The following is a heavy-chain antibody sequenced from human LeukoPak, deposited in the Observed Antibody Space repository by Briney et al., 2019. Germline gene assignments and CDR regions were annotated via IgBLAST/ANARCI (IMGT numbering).Heavy chain of an antibody. V-gene: IGHV4-4*07. CDR1: GGSISSYY. J-gene: IGHJ4*02. CDR2: IYTSGST. D-gene: IGHD3-22*01. Sequence: PSETLSLTCTVSGGSISSYYWSWIRQPAVKGLEWIGRIYTSGSTNYNPSPTSRGTMSVDTSKNQFSLKLSSVTAADTAVYYCARSYYDSSPDYWGQGTLVTVSS. CDR3: ARSYYDSSPDY.